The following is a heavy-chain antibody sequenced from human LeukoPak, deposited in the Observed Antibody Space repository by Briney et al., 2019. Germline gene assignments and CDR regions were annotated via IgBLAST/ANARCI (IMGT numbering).Heavy chain of an antibody. Sequence: SETLSLTCTVSGGSISSGLYYWSWIRQPAGKGLEWIGRIYTSGSTNYNPSLKSRVTISLDTSKNQFSLKLSSVTAADTAVYYCARDVWNDFWSGYGGYFDYWGQGTLVTVSS. CDR2: IYTSGST. V-gene: IGHV4-61*02. CDR1: GGSISSGLYY. J-gene: IGHJ4*02. CDR3: ARDVWNDFWSGYGGYFDY. D-gene: IGHD3-3*01.